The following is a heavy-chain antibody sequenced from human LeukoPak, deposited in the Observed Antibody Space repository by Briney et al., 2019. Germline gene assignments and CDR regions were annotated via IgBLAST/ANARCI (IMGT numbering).Heavy chain of an antibody. CDR2: ISGRDTRT. CDR1: GFTGTTYA. Sequence: HPGGSLRLSCAASGFTGTTYAMSWVRQAPGKGLEWVSGISGRDTRTDYYADSVKGRFTISRDNSKSTLHLQMKSLRAEDTALYYCAKGFSSGWYFFDYWGQGTLVTVSS. D-gene: IGHD6-19*01. V-gene: IGHV3-23*01. J-gene: IGHJ4*02. CDR3: AKGFSSGWYFFDY.